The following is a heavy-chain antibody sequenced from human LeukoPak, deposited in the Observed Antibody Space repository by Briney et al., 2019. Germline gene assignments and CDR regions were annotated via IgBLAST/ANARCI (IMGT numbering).Heavy chain of an antibody. CDR3: ARGTERDGSGWYIPEK. D-gene: IGHD6-19*01. V-gene: IGHV1-46*01. Sequence: GASVKVSCKASGYTFTGYYMHWVRQAPGQRVEWMGIINPSGGSTSYAQKFQRRVTMTRDMSTSTVYMELSSLRSEDTAVYYCARGTERDGSGWYIPEKWGQGTLVTVSS. CDR1: GYTFTGYY. J-gene: IGHJ4*02. CDR2: INPSGGST.